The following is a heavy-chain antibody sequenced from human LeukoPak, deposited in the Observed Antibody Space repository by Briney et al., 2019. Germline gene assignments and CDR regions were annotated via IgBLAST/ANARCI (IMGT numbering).Heavy chain of an antibody. CDR2: IKQDGSEK. CDR1: GFTFSSYW. CDR3: ATLVATTRFDY. Sequence: GGSLRLSCAASGFTFSSYWMNWARQAPGKGLEWVANIKQDGSEKYYVDSVKGRFTISRDNAKNSLYLQMNSLRAEDTAVYYCATLVATTRFDYWGQGTLATVSS. D-gene: IGHD5-12*01. J-gene: IGHJ4*02. V-gene: IGHV3-7*01.